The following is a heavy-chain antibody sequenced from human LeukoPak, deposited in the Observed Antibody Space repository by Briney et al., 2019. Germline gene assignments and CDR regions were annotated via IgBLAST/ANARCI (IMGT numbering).Heavy chain of an antibody. CDR2: ISSSSSTI. D-gene: IGHD3-22*01. J-gene: IGHJ4*02. Sequence: PGGSLRLSCAASGFTFSSYSMNWVRQAPGKGLEWVSYISSSSSTIYYADSVKGRFTISRDNAKNSLYLQMNSLRAEDTAVYYCAKDYHDSSGYYYSYWGQGTLVTVSS. CDR3: AKDYHDSSGYYYSY. V-gene: IGHV3-48*01. CDR1: GFTFSSYS.